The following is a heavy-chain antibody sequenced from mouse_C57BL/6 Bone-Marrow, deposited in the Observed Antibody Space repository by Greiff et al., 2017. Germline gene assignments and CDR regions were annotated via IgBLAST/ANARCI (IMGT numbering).Heavy chain of an antibody. Sequence: QVQLKQPGAELVKPGASVKLSCKASGYTFTSYWMHWVKQRPGQGLEWIGMIHPNSGSTNYNEKFKIKATLTVDKSSSTAYMQLSSLTSEDSAVYYCASTTVVPFDYWGQGTTLTVSS. CDR2: IHPNSGST. CDR3: ASTTVVPFDY. D-gene: IGHD1-1*01. CDR1: GYTFTSYW. J-gene: IGHJ2*01. V-gene: IGHV1-64*01.